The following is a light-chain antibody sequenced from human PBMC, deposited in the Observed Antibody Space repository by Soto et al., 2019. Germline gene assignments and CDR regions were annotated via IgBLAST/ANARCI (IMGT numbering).Light chain of an antibody. J-gene: IGKJ4*01. CDR1: QSVSNN. Sequence: ERVMTQSPGTLSVSPGERATLSCRASQSVSNNLAWYQRKHGQAPRLLIYGASTRAAGIPARFSGSGSGTEFTLTISSLQSEDFGVYYCQQYNNWPLTFGGGTTVEI. V-gene: IGKV3-15*01. CDR3: QQYNNWPLT. CDR2: GAS.